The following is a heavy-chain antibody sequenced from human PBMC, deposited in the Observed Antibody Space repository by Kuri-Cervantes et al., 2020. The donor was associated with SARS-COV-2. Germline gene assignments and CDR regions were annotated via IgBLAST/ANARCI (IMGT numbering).Heavy chain of an antibody. CDR2: INHSGST. Sequence: SETLSLTCAVYGGSFSGYNWNWIRQPPGKGLEWIGEINHSGSTNYNSSVQSRVAISADTAKNQFSLKLSSVTAADTAVYYCARGTLSAVPATFLGLGSYRYYFMDVWGKGTTVTVSS. D-gene: IGHD2/OR15-2a*01. CDR3: ARGTLSAVPATFLGLGSYRYYFMDV. CDR1: GGSFSGYN. V-gene: IGHV4-34*01. J-gene: IGHJ6*03.